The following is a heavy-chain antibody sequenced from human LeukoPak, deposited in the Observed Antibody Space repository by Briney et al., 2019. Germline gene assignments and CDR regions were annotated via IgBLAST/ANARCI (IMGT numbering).Heavy chain of an antibody. V-gene: IGHV3-11*04. CDR1: GFTFSDCY. CDR2: ISSSGSTI. Sequence: PGGSLRLSCAASGFTFSDCYMSWIRQAPGKGLEWVSYISSSGSTIYYADSVKGRFTISRDNAKNSLYLQMNSLRAEDTAVYYCAKDVGAAVAAGGWFDPWGQGTLVTVSS. D-gene: IGHD6-19*01. CDR3: AKDVGAAVAAGGWFDP. J-gene: IGHJ5*02.